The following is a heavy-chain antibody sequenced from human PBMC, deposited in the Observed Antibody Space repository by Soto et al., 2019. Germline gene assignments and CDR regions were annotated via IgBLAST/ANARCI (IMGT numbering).Heavy chain of an antibody. D-gene: IGHD2-8*01. Sequence: EVQLVESGGGLVKPGGSLRLSCVASGFTFSGYSINWVRQAPGKGLEWVSYISGPSIYIYYADSVKGRFTISRDNAKSAVYLQRNSLRAEDTAVYYCARGFRNGFNVWGQGTTVSVSS. V-gene: IGHV3-21*01. CDR3: ARGFRNGFNV. J-gene: IGHJ6*02. CDR2: ISGPSIYI. CDR1: GFTFSGYS.